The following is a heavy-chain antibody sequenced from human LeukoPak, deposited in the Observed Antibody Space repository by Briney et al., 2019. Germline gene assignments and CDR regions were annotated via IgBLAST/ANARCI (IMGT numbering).Heavy chain of an antibody. CDR2: VNPYNDKT. J-gene: IGHJ4*02. CDR3: ARGTAVTAGIDY. D-gene: IGHD4-23*01. V-gene: IGHV1-8*03. CDR1: GYTFNTFD. Sequence: ASVKLSCKASGYTFNTFDINWVRQATGQGPEWMGWVNPYNDKTVYAPKFQGRVSISSNNSINTAYMEFSGLKSDDTAVYYCARGTAVTAGIDYWGRGTLVTVSS.